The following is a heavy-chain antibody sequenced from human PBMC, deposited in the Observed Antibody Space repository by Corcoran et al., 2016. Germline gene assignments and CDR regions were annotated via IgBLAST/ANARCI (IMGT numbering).Heavy chain of an antibody. CDR1: GFAFSTYA. CDR3: AKNPRFLEWSPQYYFDY. D-gene: IGHD3-3*01. Sequence: EVHLLESGGGLVQPGGSLRLSCAASGFAFSTYAMSWVRQAPGKGLEWVSIISDSGGSTYYADSVKGRFTISRDNSKNTLHLQMNSLRDEDTAVYYCAKNPRFLEWSPQYYFDYWGQGTLVTVSS. CDR2: ISDSGGST. J-gene: IGHJ4*02. V-gene: IGHV3-23*01.